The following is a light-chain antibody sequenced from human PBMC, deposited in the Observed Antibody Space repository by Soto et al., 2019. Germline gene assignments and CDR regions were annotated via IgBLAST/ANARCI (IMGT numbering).Light chain of an antibody. J-gene: IGLJ1*01. CDR2: RNN. CDR3: AAWGDRLHDYV. V-gene: IGLV1-44*01. Sequence: QSVLTQPPSASGTPGQRVTISCSGSSSNIEGNTVNWYQQFPGTAPRLLIYRNNQRPSGVPDRFSGSKSGTSASLAISGLQSGDEADYYCAAWGDRLHDYVFATGTKVTVL. CDR1: SSNIEGNT.